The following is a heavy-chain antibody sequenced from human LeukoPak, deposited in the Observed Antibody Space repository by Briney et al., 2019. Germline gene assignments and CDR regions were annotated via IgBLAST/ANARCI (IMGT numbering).Heavy chain of an antibody. J-gene: IGHJ3*02. D-gene: IGHD5-24*01. CDR3: ARQGRMATRAFDI. CDR2: MNPNSGNT. V-gene: IGHV1-8*02. Sequence: ASVKVSCKASGGTFSSYAISWVRQAPGQGLGWMGWMNPNSGNTGYAQKFQGRVTMTRNTSISTAYMELSSLRSEDTAVYYCARQGRMATRAFDIWGQGTMVTVSS. CDR1: GGTFSSYA.